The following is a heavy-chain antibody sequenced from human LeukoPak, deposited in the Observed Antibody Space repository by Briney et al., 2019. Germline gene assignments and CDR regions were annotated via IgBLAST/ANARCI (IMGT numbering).Heavy chain of an antibody. J-gene: IGHJ5*02. D-gene: IGHD6-19*01. V-gene: IGHV4-34*01. Sequence: SETLSLTCAVYGGSFSGYYWSWIRQPPGKGLEWIGEINHSGSTNYNPSLKSRVTISVDTSKNQFSLKLSSVTAADTAVYYCARRSSSSGRGGRWLDPWGQGTLVTVSS. CDR2: INHSGST. CDR3: ARRSSSSGRGGRWLDP. CDR1: GGSFSGYY.